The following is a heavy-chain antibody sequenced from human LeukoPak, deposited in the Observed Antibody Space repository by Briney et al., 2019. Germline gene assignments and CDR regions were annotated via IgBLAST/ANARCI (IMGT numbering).Heavy chain of an antibody. J-gene: IGHJ4*02. V-gene: IGHV4-59*01. Sequence: PSETLSLTCTVSGGSISSYYWSWIRQPPGKGLEWIGYIYYSGSTNYNPSLKSRVTISVDTSKNQFSLKLSSVTAADTAVYYCAKGPAPRLGEFSYHALVDYWGQGTLVTVSS. CDR1: GGSISSYY. CDR2: IYYSGST. D-gene: IGHD3-16*02. CDR3: AKGPAPRLGEFSYHALVDY.